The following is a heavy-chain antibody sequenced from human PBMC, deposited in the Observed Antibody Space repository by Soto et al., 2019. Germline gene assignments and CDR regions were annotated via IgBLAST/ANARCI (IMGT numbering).Heavy chain of an antibody. V-gene: IGHV1-46*03. CDR1: GYIFTSYY. CDR3: SRVDPGETSPFDH. Sequence: QVQLVQSGAEVKKPGASVKVSCKASGYIFTSYYLHWVRQAPGQGLEWMGWINPFDGSRMFAQSFQGRVTMTRDTSTCTVYMELSSLRSEDTAVYYCSRVDPGETSPFDHWGQGTLVTVSS. CDR2: INPFDGSR. J-gene: IGHJ4*02. D-gene: IGHD3-10*01.